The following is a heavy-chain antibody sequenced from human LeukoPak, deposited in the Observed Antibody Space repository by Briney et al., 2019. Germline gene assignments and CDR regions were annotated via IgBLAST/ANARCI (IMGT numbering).Heavy chain of an antibody. Sequence: PGGSLRLSCAASGFTFSSYEMNWVPQAPGKGLEWVSHISGSGSSIYYADSVKGRFTISRDNAKNSLYLHMNSLRAEDTAVYYCARVRMGNYNYYYMDVWGKGTTVTVSS. J-gene: IGHJ6*03. CDR3: ARVRMGNYNYYYMDV. V-gene: IGHV3-48*03. D-gene: IGHD5-24*01. CDR2: ISGSGSSI. CDR1: GFTFSSYE.